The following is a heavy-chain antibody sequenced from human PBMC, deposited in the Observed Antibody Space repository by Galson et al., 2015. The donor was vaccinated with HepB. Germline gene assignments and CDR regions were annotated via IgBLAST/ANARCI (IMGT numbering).Heavy chain of an antibody. CDR2: ISCDGSNK. CDR1: GFTFSSYA. Sequence: SLRLSCAASGFTFSSYAMHWVRQAPGKGLEWVAVISCDGSNKYYADSVKGRFTISRDNSKNTLYLQMNSLRAEDTAVYYCARGPFTYYYGSGSYENPDYWGQGTLVTVSS. V-gene: IGHV3-30*04. CDR3: ARGPFTYYYGSGSYENPDY. J-gene: IGHJ4*02. D-gene: IGHD3-10*01.